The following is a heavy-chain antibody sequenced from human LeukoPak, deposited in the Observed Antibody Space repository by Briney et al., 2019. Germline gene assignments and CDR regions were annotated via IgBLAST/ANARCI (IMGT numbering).Heavy chain of an antibody. V-gene: IGHV3-11*06. CDR2: ISTGSSYT. CDR1: GYTFGDCN. J-gene: IGHJ4*02. Sequence: GGSLRLSCAASGYTFGDCNRVWLRQAPGRGLEWVSYISTGSSYTNYADSVKGRFTISRDNAKNSLYLQMNSLRAEDTAVYYCARSSNLFGNACNYWGPGTLVTVSS. CDR3: ARSSNLFGNACNY. D-gene: IGHD3-3*01.